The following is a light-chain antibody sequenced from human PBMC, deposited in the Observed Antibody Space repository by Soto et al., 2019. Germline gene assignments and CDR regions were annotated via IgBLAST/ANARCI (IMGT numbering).Light chain of an antibody. CDR3: QQYNNWPGT. V-gene: IGKV3-15*01. CDR2: GAS. Sequence: EILMTQSPATLSVSPGERATLSCRASQSVSSNLAWYQQKPGQAPRLLIYGASTRATGIPARFSGSGSGTEFTLTISSLQSEDFAVYYCQQYNNWPGTFGTGTKV. CDR1: QSVSSN. J-gene: IGKJ1*01.